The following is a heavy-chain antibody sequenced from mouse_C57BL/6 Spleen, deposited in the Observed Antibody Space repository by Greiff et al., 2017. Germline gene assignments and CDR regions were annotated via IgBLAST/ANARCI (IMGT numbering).Heavy chain of an antibody. D-gene: IGHD2-4*01. J-gene: IGHJ2*01. CDR1: GYSFTSYY. V-gene: IGHV1-66*01. Sequence: QVQLKESGPELVKPGASVKISCKASGYSFTSYYIYWVKQRPGQGLEWIGWIYPGSGNTKYHEKFKGKATLTADTSYSTAYMQLSSLTSEDAAVYYCARSTMITSVFDYWGQGTTLTVSS. CDR3: ARSTMITSVFDY. CDR2: IYPGSGNT.